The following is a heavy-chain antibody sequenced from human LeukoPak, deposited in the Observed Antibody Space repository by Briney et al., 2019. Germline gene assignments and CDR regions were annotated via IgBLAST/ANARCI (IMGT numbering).Heavy chain of an antibody. CDR2: ISAYNGNT. Sequence: ASVKVSCKASGYTFTSYGISWVRQAPGQGLEWMGWISAYNGNTNYAQKLQGRVTMTTDTSTSTAYMELRSLRSDNTAVYYCARGDYYDSSGYYYPDYWGQGTLVTVPS. V-gene: IGHV1-18*01. CDR3: ARGDYYDSSGYYYPDY. J-gene: IGHJ4*02. D-gene: IGHD3-22*01. CDR1: GYTFTSYG.